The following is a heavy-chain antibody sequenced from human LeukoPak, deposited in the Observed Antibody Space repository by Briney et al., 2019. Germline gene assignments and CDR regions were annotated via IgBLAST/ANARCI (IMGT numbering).Heavy chain of an antibody. V-gene: IGHV1-24*01. CDR2: FDPEDGET. Sequence: ASVKVSCKVSGYTLIELSMHWVRQAPGKGLEWMGGFDPEDGETVYAQKFQGRVTMTEDTSTDTAYMELSSLRSEDTAVYYCARDPSYYDILTGYPARVLLGYWGQGTLVTVSS. CDR1: GYTLIELS. CDR3: ARDPSYYDILTGYPARVLLGY. J-gene: IGHJ4*02. D-gene: IGHD3-9*01.